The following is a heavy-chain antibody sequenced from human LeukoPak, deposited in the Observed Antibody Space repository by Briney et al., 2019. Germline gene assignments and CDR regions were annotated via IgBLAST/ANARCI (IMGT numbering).Heavy chain of an antibody. CDR3: ATANSGPDI. J-gene: IGHJ3*02. CDR2: ISADGSFT. D-gene: IGHD1-1*01. Sequence: GGSLRLSCAASGFTFSSYWMHWVREAPGKGLVWVTRISADGSFTLYADSVKGRFTISRDNAKNTLYLQMNSLRAEDTAVYYCATANSGPDIWGQGTTVTVSS. V-gene: IGHV3-74*01. CDR1: GFTFSSYW.